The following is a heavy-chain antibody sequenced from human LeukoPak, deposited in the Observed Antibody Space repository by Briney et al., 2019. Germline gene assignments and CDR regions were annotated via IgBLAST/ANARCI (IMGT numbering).Heavy chain of an antibody. V-gene: IGHV3-23*01. CDR1: GLTFSSYA. CDR2: ISGSGGNT. Sequence: PGGSLRLSCAASGLTFSSYAMNWVRQAPGKGLEWVSGISGSGGNTFYADSVKGRFTISKNNPKKTLYLEMSSLRVEDTSVYYCAKDRDTLVRGIPNWFDSWGQGTLVTVSS. J-gene: IGHJ5*01. CDR3: AKDRDTLVRGIPNWFDS. D-gene: IGHD3-10*01.